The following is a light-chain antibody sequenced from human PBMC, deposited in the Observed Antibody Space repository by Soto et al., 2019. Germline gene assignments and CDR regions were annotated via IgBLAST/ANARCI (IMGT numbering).Light chain of an antibody. CDR2: GAS. J-gene: IGKJ2*01. Sequence: EIVLTQSPGTVSLSPGERATLSCRASQSVSSRNLAWYRQKPGHAPSLLIFGASNRATGIPDRFSGSGSGTDFTLTISRLEPEDCAVYYCLRYGDSPPAYTFGQGTKLEIK. V-gene: IGKV3-20*01. CDR3: LRYGDSPPAYT. CDR1: QSVSSRN.